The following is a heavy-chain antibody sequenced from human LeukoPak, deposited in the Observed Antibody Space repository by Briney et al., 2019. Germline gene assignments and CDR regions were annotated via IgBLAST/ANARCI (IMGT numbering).Heavy chain of an antibody. D-gene: IGHD7-27*01. Sequence: SETLSLTCTVSGGSISSYYWSWIRQPAGKGLEWIGRIYTSGSTNYNPSLKSRVTMSVDTPKNQFSLKLRSVTAADTAVYYCARGYNWGSPTRNFYYLDVWGKGTTVTVSS. J-gene: IGHJ6*03. CDR1: GGSISSYY. CDR3: ARGYNWGSPTRNFYYLDV. V-gene: IGHV4-4*07. CDR2: IYTSGST.